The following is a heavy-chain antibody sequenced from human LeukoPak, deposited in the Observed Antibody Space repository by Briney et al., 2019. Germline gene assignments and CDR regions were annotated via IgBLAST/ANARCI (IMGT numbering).Heavy chain of an antibody. V-gene: IGHV3-66*01. D-gene: IGHD6-13*01. CDR2: IYGDGST. CDR1: GFTVSSNY. CDR3: ARDSISSWLGWFAP. J-gene: IGHJ5*02. Sequence: PGGSLRLSCAASGFTVSSNYMSWVRQAPGKGLEWVSVIYGDGSTYYADSVKGRFTISRDNSKNTLYLQMNSLRAEDTAVYYCARDSISSWLGWFAPWGQGTLVTVSS.